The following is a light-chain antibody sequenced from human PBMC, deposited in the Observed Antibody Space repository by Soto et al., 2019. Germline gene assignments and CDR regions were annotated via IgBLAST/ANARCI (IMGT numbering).Light chain of an antibody. CDR2: TTS. CDR1: QPISDY. CDR3: QQHYNNPRT. V-gene: IGKV1-39*01. Sequence: DIHMTQSPSSLSASVGHMVTITCRTSQPISDYLNWYQQKPGKAPTLLIYTTSNLQSGVPSRLSGSGYATHLTLTISSMQNEDFATYYCQQHYNNPRTFGHGTKVDIK. J-gene: IGKJ1*01.